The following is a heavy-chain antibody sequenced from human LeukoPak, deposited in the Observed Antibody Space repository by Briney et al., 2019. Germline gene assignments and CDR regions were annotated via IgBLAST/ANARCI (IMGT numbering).Heavy chain of an antibody. CDR2: IIPIFDTA. J-gene: IGHJ6*03. V-gene: IGHV1-69*13. CDR1: GGTFRSYA. Sequence: GASVKVSCKASGGTFRSYAINWVRQASGQGLEWMGGIIPIFDTANNAQKFQGRVTITADESTSTAYMELSSLRSEDTAVYYCAGQAKPSIMITFGGVIAELYMDVWGKGTTVTISS. D-gene: IGHD3-16*02. CDR3: AGQAKPSIMITFGGVIAELYMDV.